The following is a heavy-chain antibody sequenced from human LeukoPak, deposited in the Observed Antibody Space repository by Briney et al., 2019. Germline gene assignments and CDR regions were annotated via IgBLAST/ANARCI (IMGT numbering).Heavy chain of an antibody. CDR2: IYYTGST. D-gene: IGHD6-13*01. CDR1: GGSISGGKEF. Sequence: SETLSLTSAVSGGSISGGKEFWGWIRQSPGKGLEWIGSIYYTGSTYYNPSLKSRVTISVDTSKSEFSLMVHSVTAADTAMYYCARRGITYSTSFFDSWGQGTLVTVAS. CDR3: ARRGITYSTSFFDS. J-gene: IGHJ4*02. V-gene: IGHV4-39*01.